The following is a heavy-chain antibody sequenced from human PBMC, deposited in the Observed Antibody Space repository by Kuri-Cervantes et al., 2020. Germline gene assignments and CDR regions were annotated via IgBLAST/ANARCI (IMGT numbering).Heavy chain of an antibody. CDR2: ISWNSGSI. Sequence: SLKISCAASGFTFDDYAMHWVRQAPGKGLEWVSGISWNSGSIGYADSVKGRFTISRDNAKNSLYLQMNSLRAEDTALYYCAKDGDENDDYWGQGTLVTSPQ. V-gene: IGHV3-9*01. J-gene: IGHJ4*02. CDR3: AKDGDENDDY. CDR1: GFTFDDYA. D-gene: IGHD1-1*01.